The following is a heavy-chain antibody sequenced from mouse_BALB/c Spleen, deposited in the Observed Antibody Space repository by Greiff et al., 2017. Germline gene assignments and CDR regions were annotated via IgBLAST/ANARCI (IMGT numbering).Heavy chain of an antibody. CDR1: GYAFTNYL. J-gene: IGHJ4*01. Sequence: QVPLQQSGAELVRPGTSVKVSCKASGYAFTNYLIEWVKQRPGPGLEWIGVINPGSGGTNSNEKFKGKATLTADKSSSTAYMQLSSLTSDDSAVYFCARHGSGAMDDWGQGTAVTVSS. V-gene: IGHV1-54*01. CDR2: INPGSGGT. CDR3: ARHGSGAMDD. D-gene: IGHD1-1*01.